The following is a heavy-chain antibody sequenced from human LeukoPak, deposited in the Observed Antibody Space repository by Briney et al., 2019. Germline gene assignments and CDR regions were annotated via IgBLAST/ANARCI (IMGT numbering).Heavy chain of an antibody. CDR2: ISAYNGET. CDR1: GYTFTTYG. Sequence: ASVKVSCKASGYTFTTYGISWVRQVRGQGLEWMGWISAYNGETHFAQRLQGRLTLTTDTSTSTAYMEMRSLISDDTAVYFCARDSGSYHSPEYWGQGTLVTVSS. V-gene: IGHV1-18*01. CDR3: ARDSGSYHSPEY. J-gene: IGHJ4*02. D-gene: IGHD3-16*02.